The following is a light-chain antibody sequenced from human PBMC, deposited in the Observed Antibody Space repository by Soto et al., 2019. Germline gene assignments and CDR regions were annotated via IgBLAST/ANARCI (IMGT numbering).Light chain of an antibody. CDR3: SSYTTSGTLVV. J-gene: IGLJ2*01. CDR2: EVT. Sequence: QSVLTQPASVSGSPGQSITISCTGTRSDIGGYNYVSWFQQHPGKAPKLIIYEVTNRPSGVSNRFSGSKSGNTASLTVSGLQAEDEADYYCSSYTTSGTLVVFGAGTKLTVL. V-gene: IGLV2-14*01. CDR1: RSDIGGYNY.